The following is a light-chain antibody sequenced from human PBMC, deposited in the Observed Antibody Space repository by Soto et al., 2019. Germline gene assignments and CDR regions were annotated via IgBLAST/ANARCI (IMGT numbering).Light chain of an antibody. CDR3: QPYCTSPRP. CDR2: VAS. V-gene: IGKV3-20*01. J-gene: IGKJ1*01. Sequence: GTLSLSSKKIAXLSCRASQIVPTTYFAWYQHKPCHAPSLLIYVASTSATGIPSMFSSSLSKTDFTLTISTLEPGDFAVYYCQPYCTSPRPFGQLTNADIK. CDR1: QIVPTTY.